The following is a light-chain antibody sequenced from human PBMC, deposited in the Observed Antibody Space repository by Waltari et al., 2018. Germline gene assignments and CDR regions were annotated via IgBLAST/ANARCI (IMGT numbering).Light chain of an antibody. V-gene: IGLV1-44*01. CDR3: ATWDDSLNGVV. Sequence: QSVLTQPPSASGTPGQRVTISCSGSSSNIGSNTVNWYQQLPGTAPKLLFYNNKLRPAGVPDRFSASKSGTSASLAISGLQSEDEADYYCATWDDSLNGVVFGGGTKLTVL. CDR2: NNK. J-gene: IGLJ2*01. CDR1: SSNIGSNT.